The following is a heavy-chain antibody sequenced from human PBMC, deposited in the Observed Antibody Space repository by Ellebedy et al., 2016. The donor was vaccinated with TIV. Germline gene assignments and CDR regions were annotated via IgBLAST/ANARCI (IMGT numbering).Heavy chain of an antibody. V-gene: IGHV4-39*07. Sequence: SETLSLXXTVSGGSVSSGSYYWSWIRQPPGKGLEWIGEINHSGSTNYNPSLKSRVTISVDTSKNQFSLKLSSVTAADTAVYYCARGRSIAAAGTSVFDYWGQGTLVTVSS. CDR2: INHSGST. J-gene: IGHJ4*02. CDR1: GGSVSSGSYY. CDR3: ARGRSIAAAGTSVFDY. D-gene: IGHD6-13*01.